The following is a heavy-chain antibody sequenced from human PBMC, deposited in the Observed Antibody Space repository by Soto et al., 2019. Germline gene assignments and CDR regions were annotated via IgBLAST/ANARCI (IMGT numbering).Heavy chain of an antibody. V-gene: IGHV4-31*03. D-gene: IGHD3-22*01. Sequence: QVQLQESGPGLVKPSQTLSLTCTVSGGSISSGGYYWSWIRQHPGKGLEWIGYIYYSGSTYYNPSLKRRVTLAEDTSKKQFSLKLSSVTAADTAVYYCARDRGYDSSLGLYYWGQGTLVTVSS. J-gene: IGHJ4*02. CDR2: IYYSGST. CDR1: GGSISSGGYY. CDR3: ARDRGYDSSLGLYY.